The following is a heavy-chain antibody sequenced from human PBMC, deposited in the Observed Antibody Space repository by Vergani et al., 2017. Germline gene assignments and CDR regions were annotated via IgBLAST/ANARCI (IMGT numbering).Heavy chain of an antibody. V-gene: IGHV3-33*01. J-gene: IGHJ5*01. Sequence: VESEGGVVQPGRSLTLSCVASGFTFSSHGMHWVRQAPGKGLEWVAVIWYDGSNKYYGDSVKGRFTISRDNSKNTLYLQMNSLRVEDTAVYYCARWGNEKRLDSWGQGTLVTVSS. CDR3: ARWGNEKRLDS. D-gene: IGHD1-1*01. CDR2: IWYDGSNK. CDR1: GFTFSSHG.